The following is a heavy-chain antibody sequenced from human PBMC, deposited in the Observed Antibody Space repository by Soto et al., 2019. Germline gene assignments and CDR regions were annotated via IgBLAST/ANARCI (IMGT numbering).Heavy chain of an antibody. V-gene: IGHV1-18*01. D-gene: IGHD2-15*01. Sequence: QVQVVQSGAEVKKPGASVKVSCKASGYTFSNYGISWVRQAPGQGLEWMGWISGYNGNTKYAQDVQGRGTMTNDTSTSNVYMELGSLRSDDTAVYYCARDADPRFCTCGGCYRPKFDYWGQGTLVTVSS. CDR3: ARDADPRFCTCGGCYRPKFDY. J-gene: IGHJ4*02. CDR1: GYTFSNYG. CDR2: ISGYNGNT.